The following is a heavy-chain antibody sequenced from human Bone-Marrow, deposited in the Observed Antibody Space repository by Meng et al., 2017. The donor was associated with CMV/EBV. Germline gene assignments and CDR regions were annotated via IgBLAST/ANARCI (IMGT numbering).Heavy chain of an antibody. Sequence: GESLKISCAASGFTFSGSAMHWVRQASGKGLEWVGRIRSKANSYATAYAASVKGRFTISRDDSKNTAYLQMNSLKTEDTAVYYCTRRGGSGSYGVDYYYGMDVWGQGTTVTGSS. CDR2: IRSKANSYAT. J-gene: IGHJ6*02. CDR1: GFTFSGSA. D-gene: IGHD3-10*01. V-gene: IGHV3-73*01. CDR3: TRRGGSGSYGVDYYYGMDV.